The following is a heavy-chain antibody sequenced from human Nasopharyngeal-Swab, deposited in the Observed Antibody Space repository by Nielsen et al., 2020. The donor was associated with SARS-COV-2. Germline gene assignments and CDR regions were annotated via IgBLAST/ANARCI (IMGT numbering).Heavy chain of an antibody. CDR3: ARKGEYSSSGGAFDI. V-gene: IGHV3-74*01. CDR2: INSEGSNT. D-gene: IGHD6-13*01. J-gene: IGHJ3*02. CDR1: GFTFSDYW. Sequence: GESLKISCAASGFTFSDYWMHWVRQAPGKGLMWVSRINSEGSNTAYADSVKGRFTISRDNANNTLYLQMNSLRAEDTALYHCARKGEYSSSGGAFDIWGQGTMVTVSS.